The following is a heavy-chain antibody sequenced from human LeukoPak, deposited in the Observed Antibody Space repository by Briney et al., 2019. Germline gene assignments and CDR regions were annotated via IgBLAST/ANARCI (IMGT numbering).Heavy chain of an antibody. V-gene: IGHV3-15*01. CDR3: TLGDCTNGVCYSSLFDY. J-gene: IGHJ4*02. CDR2: IKSKTDGGTT. Sequence: GGSLRLSCAASGFTFSSYSMSWVRQAPGKGLEWVGRIKSKTDGGTTDYAAPVKGRFTISRDDSKNTLYLQMNSLKTEDTAVYYCTLGDCTNGVCYSSLFDYWGQGTLVTVSS. CDR1: GFTFSSYS. D-gene: IGHD2-8*01.